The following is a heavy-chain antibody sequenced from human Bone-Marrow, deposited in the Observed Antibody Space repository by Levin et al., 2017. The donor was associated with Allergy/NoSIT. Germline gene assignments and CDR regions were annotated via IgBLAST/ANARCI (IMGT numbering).Heavy chain of an antibody. CDR2: IKQDGSEK. V-gene: IGHV3-7*01. J-gene: IGHJ3*02. Sequence: GGSLRLSCAASGFTFSSYWMSWVRQAPGKGLEWVANIKQDGSEKYYVDSVKGRFTISRDNAKNSLYLQMNSLRAEDTAVYYCAREGYSSSWNDAFDIWGQGTMVTVSS. D-gene: IGHD6-13*01. CDR1: GFTFSSYW. CDR3: AREGYSSSWNDAFDI.